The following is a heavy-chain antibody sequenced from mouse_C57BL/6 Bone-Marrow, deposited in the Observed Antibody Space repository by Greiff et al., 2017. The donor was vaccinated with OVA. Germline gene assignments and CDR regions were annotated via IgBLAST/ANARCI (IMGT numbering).Heavy chain of an antibody. CDR1: GYTFTSYT. V-gene: IGHV1-4*01. CDR3: ARSLFYYYGPYAMDY. D-gene: IGHD1-1*01. CDR2: INPSSGYT. J-gene: IGHJ4*01. Sequence: QVQLQQSGAELARPGASVKMSCKASGYTFTSYTMHWVKQRPGQGLEWIGYINPSSGYTKYNQKFKDKATLTADKSSSTAYMQLNSLTSEDSAVYYCARSLFYYYGPYAMDYWGQGTSVTVSS.